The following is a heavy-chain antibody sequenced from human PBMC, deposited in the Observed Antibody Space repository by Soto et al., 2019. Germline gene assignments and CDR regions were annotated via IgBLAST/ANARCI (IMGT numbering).Heavy chain of an antibody. V-gene: IGHV4-34*01. J-gene: IGHJ5*02. CDR2: INHSGST. CDR1: GGSFSGYY. Sequence: QVQLQQWGAGLLKPSETLSLTCAVYGGSFSGYYWSWIRQPPGKGLEWIGEINHSGSTNYNPSLKSRVTISVDTSKNQFSLKLSSVTAADTAVYYCARGRGSGFFRGYSYGDKGFWFDPWGQGTLVTVSS. D-gene: IGHD5-18*01. CDR3: ARGRGSGFFRGYSYGDKGFWFDP.